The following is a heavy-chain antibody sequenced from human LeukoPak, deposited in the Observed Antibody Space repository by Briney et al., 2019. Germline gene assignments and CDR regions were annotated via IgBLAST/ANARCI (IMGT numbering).Heavy chain of an antibody. D-gene: IGHD6-19*01. J-gene: IGHJ4*02. V-gene: IGHV4-34*01. CDR3: ARRGSGWHN. CDR1: GGSFSGYY. CDR2: INHSGGT. Sequence: SETLSLTCAVYGGSFSGYYWSWIRQPPGKGLEWIGEINHSGGTNYNPSLKSRVTISVDTSKNQLSLNLTSLTAADTAVYYCARRGSGWHNWGQGALVTVSS.